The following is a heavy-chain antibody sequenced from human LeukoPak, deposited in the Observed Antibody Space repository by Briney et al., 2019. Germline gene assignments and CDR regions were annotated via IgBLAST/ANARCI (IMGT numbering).Heavy chain of an antibody. J-gene: IGHJ4*02. CDR2: ISSSSSTI. CDR1: GFTFSSYS. Sequence: GGSLRLSCAASGFTFSSYSMNWVRQAPGEGLEWVSYISSSSSTIYYADSVKGRFTISRDNAKNSLYLQMNSLRAEDTAVYYCARGQHLLWFGELSEYFDYWGQGTLVTVSS. V-gene: IGHV3-48*04. CDR3: ARGQHLLWFGELSEYFDY. D-gene: IGHD3-10*01.